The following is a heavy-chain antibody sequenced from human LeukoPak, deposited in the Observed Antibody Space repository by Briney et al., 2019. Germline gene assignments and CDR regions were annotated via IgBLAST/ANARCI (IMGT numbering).Heavy chain of an antibody. J-gene: IGHJ6*03. CDR1: GGSISSSSYY. D-gene: IGHD2-8*02. CDR2: IYYSGST. Sequence: SETLSLTCTVSGGSISSSSYYWSWIRQPPGKGLEWIGYIYYSGSTNYNPSLKSRVTISVDTSKNQFSLKLSSVTAADTAVYYCARAGPHYYYYYYMDVWGKGTTVTISS. V-gene: IGHV4-61*01. CDR3: ARAGPHYYYYYYMDV.